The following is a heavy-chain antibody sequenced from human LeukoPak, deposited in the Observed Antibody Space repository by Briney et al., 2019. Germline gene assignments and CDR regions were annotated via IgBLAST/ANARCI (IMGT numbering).Heavy chain of an antibody. CDR3: ASEMATVYYFDY. V-gene: IGHV4-61*02. CDR2: IYTSGST. CDR1: GGSISSGSYY. J-gene: IGHJ4*02. Sequence: SETLSLTCTVSGGSISSGSYYWSWIRQPAGKGLEWIGRIYTSGSTNYNPSLKSRVTISVDTSKNQFSLKLSSVTAADTAVYYCASEMATVYYFDYWGQGTLVTVSS. D-gene: IGHD5-24*01.